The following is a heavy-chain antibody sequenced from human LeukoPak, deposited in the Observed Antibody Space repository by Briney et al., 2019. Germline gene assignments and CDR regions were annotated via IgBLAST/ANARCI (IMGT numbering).Heavy chain of an antibody. J-gene: IGHJ4*02. V-gene: IGHV3-33*01. Sequence: GGSLRLSCAVSGFTFSNYDMHWVRQAPGKGLEWVAVIWYDGSNKYYADSVKGRFTISRDNSKNTLYLQMNTLRAEDTAVYYCARDPVGVVYFDYWGQGTLVTVSS. CDR3: ARDPVGVVYFDY. CDR1: GFTFSNYD. D-gene: IGHD2-8*01. CDR2: IWYDGSNK.